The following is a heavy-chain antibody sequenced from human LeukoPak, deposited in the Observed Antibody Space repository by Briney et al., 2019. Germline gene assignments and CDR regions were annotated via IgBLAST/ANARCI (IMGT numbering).Heavy chain of an antibody. CDR1: GFTFGSYA. Sequence: PGGSLRLSCEASGFTFGSYAIHWVRQAPGKGLEWVAVISYDGTNEYYADSVKGRFTISRDNSKNTLYLQMNSLRVEDTAVYYCASGAGGWELLTKSPFDYWGQGTLVTVSS. V-gene: IGHV3-30*04. CDR2: ISYDGTNE. CDR3: ASGAGGWELLTKSPFDY. J-gene: IGHJ4*02. D-gene: IGHD1-26*01.